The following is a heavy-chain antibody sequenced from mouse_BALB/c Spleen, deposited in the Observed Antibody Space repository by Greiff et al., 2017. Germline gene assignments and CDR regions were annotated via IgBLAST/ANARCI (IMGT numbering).Heavy chain of an antibody. Sequence: EVMLVESGGGLVKPGGSLKLSCAASGFTFSDYYMYWVRQTPEKRLEWVATISDGGSYTYYPDSVKGRFTISRDNAKNNLYLQMSSLKSEDTAMYYCAREGELGGLAMDYWGQGTSVTVSS. V-gene: IGHV5-4*02. CDR1: GFTFSDYY. J-gene: IGHJ4*01. D-gene: IGHD4-1*01. CDR3: AREGELGGLAMDY. CDR2: ISDGGSYT.